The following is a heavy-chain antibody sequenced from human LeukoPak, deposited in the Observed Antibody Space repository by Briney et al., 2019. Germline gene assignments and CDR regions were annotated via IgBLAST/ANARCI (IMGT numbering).Heavy chain of an antibody. J-gene: IGHJ4*02. CDR1: GGSMGSHIYW. CDR2: ISFFGTT. Sequence: SETLSLTCTVSGGSMGSHIYWWGWFRQPPGQGLAWIGSISFFGTTSYNPSLRSRVTISVDTSKKEFSLNLRSVTAADTAIYYCARLPSTDYSIDNWGQGTLVTVSS. D-gene: IGHD5-12*01. CDR3: ARLPSTDYSIDN. V-gene: IGHV4-39*01.